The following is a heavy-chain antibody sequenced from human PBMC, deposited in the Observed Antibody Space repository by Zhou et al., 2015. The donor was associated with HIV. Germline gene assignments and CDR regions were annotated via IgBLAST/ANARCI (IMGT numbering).Heavy chain of an antibody. D-gene: IGHD2-15*01. J-gene: IGHJ6*02. V-gene: IGHV1-69*01. CDR3: ARDRGTVVVVAATRGYYYYGMDV. CDR2: IIPIFGTA. Sequence: QVQLVQSGAEVKKPGSSVKVSCKASGGTFSSYAISWVRQAPGQGLEWMGGIIPIFGTANYAQKFQGRVTITADESTSTAYMELSSLRSEDTAVYYCARDRGTVVVVAATRGYYYYGMDVWGQGTTVTVSS. CDR1: GGTFSSYA.